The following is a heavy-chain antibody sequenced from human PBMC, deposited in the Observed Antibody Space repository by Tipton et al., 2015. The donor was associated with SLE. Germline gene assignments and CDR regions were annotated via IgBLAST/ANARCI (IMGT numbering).Heavy chain of an antibody. CDR2: IIPIFGTP. CDR1: GGTFSSYA. CDR3: ARGGFTMIVVG. V-gene: IGHV1-69*01. J-gene: IGHJ4*02. Sequence: QLVQSGADVKKPGSSVRVSCKTSGGTFSSYAISWVRQAPGQGLEWMAGIIPIFGTPNYAQKFQDRVTITADESTSTAYMELSSLRSEDTAVYYCARGGFTMIVVGWGQGTLVTVSS. D-gene: IGHD3-22*01.